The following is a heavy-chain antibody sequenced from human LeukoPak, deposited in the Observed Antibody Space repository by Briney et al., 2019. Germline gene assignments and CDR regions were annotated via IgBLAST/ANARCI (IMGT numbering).Heavy chain of an antibody. Sequence: GGSLRLSCAASGFTLSSYSMNWVRQAPGKGLEWVSSISSSSSYIYYADSVKGRFTISRDNAKNSLYLQMNSPRAEDTAVYYCAREVSDDSSGYRSNWFDPWGQGTLVTVSS. D-gene: IGHD3-22*01. CDR3: AREVSDDSSGYRSNWFDP. CDR2: ISSSSSYI. V-gene: IGHV3-21*01. J-gene: IGHJ5*02. CDR1: GFTLSSYS.